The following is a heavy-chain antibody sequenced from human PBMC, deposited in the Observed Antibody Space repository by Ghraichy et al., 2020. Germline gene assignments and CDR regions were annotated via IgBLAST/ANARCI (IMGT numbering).Heavy chain of an antibody. Sequence: TLSLTCAVYGGSFSGYYWSWIRQPPGKGLEWIGEINHSGSTNYNPSLKSRVTISVDTSKNQFSLKLSSVTAADTAVYYCARGGGYDYVWGSYRHDYWGQGTLVTVSS. CDR2: INHSGST. D-gene: IGHD3-16*02. CDR3: ARGGGYDYVWGSYRHDY. V-gene: IGHV4-34*01. J-gene: IGHJ4*02. CDR1: GGSFSGYY.